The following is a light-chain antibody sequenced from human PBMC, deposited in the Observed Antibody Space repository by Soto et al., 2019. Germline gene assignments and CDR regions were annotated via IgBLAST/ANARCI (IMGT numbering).Light chain of an antibody. CDR3: QQYNNWPVT. J-gene: IGKJ3*01. CDR1: QSVSSN. V-gene: IGKV3-15*01. CDR2: DAS. Sequence: EIVMTQSPATLSVSPGERATLPCRASQSVSSNLAWYQQKPGQAPRLLIYDASTRATGIPARFSGSGSGTEFTLTISSLQSEDFAVYYCQQYNNWPVTFGPATKVDIK.